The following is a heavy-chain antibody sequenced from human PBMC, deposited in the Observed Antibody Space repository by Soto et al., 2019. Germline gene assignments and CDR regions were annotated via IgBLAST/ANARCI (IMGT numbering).Heavy chain of an antibody. Sequence: GESLKISCQVSGYSFTSHWIFWVGQMPGKGLEWLGRIDPSDSYTSYNPSLEGHVTISVDKSISTSYLHWSSLRSSDTAMYYCARQKRVGSLQVQSVSDYCGQGGLVSVSS. CDR2: IDPSDSYT. J-gene: IGHJ4*02. V-gene: IGHV5-10-1*01. CDR1: GYSFTSHW. CDR3: ARQKRVGSLQVQSVSDY. D-gene: IGHD1-26*01.